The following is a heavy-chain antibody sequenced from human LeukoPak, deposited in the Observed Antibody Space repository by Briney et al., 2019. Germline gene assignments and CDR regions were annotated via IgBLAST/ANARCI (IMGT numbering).Heavy chain of an antibody. CDR3: AAGKRYNGYKQMGRYYFDY. D-gene: IGHD5-24*01. Sequence: GASVKVSCKASGGTFSSYAISWVRQAPGQGLEWMGGIIPIFGTANYAQKFQGRVTITADESTSTAYMELSSLRSEDTAVYYCAAGKRYNGYKQMGRYYFDYWGQGTLVTVSS. CDR1: GGTFSSYA. V-gene: IGHV1-69*13. J-gene: IGHJ4*02. CDR2: IIPIFGTA.